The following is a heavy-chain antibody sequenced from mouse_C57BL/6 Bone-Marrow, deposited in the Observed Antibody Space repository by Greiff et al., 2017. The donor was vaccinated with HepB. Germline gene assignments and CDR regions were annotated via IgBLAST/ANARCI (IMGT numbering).Heavy chain of an antibody. Sequence: VQLQQSGAELVRPGTSVKVSCKASGYAFTNYLIEWVKQRPGQGLEWIGVINPGSGGTKYNEKFKGKATLTADKSSSTAYMQLSSLTSEDSAVYYCARRLVVHYYAEDYWGQGTSVTVSA. V-gene: IGHV1-54*01. CDR1: GYAFTNYL. D-gene: IGHD1-1*01. CDR2: INPGSGGT. CDR3: ARRLVVHYYAEDY. J-gene: IGHJ4*01.